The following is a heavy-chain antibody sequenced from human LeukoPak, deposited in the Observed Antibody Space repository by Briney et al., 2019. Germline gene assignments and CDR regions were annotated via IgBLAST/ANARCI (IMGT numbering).Heavy chain of an antibody. Sequence: SETLSLTCTVSGRSISSYYWSWTRQPPGKGLEWIGYIYYSGSTNYNPSLKSRVTISVDTSKNQFSLKLSSVTAADTAVYYCARDLGLGNWFDPWGQGTLVTVSS. CDR2: IYYSGST. CDR1: GRSISSYY. V-gene: IGHV4-59*01. CDR3: ARDLGLGNWFDP. J-gene: IGHJ5*02. D-gene: IGHD3/OR15-3a*01.